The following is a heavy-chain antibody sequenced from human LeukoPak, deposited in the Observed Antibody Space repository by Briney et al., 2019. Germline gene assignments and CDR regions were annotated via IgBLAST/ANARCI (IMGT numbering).Heavy chain of an antibody. CDR2: IYYGGST. J-gene: IGHJ4*02. V-gene: IGHV4-59*01. D-gene: IGHD3-9*01. Sequence: SETLSLTCTVSGGSISGSYWSWLRQPPGKGLEWIGYIYYGGSTNYNASLKNRVTISVDASKNQVSLQLNSLTAADTALYYCAATGPYSFPYWGQGTLVTVSS. CDR3: AATGPYSFPY. CDR1: GGSISGSY.